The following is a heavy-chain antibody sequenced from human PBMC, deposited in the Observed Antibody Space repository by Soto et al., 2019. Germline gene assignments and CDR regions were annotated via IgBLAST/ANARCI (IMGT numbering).Heavy chain of an antibody. Sequence: GGSLRLSCAASGFTFSSYGMHWVRQAPGKGLEWVAVIWYDGSNKYYADSVKGRFTISRDNSKNTMYLQMNSLRAEDTAVYYCARDPPHSGYKFDYWGQGTLVTVSS. J-gene: IGHJ4*02. D-gene: IGHD5-12*01. CDR1: GFTFSSYG. CDR2: IWYDGSNK. V-gene: IGHV3-33*01. CDR3: ARDPPHSGYKFDY.